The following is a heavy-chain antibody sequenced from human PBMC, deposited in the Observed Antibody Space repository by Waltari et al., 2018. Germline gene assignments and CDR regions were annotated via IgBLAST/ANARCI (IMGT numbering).Heavy chain of an antibody. Sequence: QVQLQQWGAGLLKPSETLSLPCPVYVGSFSGYYWSWIRQPPGKGLEWIGEINHSGSTNYNPSLKSRVTISVDTSKNQFSLKLSSVNAADTAVYYCAGHGGSYLDPDYWGQGTLVTVSS. CDR1: VGSFSGYY. D-gene: IGHD1-26*01. CDR2: INHSGST. J-gene: IGHJ4*02. CDR3: AGHGGSYLDPDY. V-gene: IGHV4-34*01.